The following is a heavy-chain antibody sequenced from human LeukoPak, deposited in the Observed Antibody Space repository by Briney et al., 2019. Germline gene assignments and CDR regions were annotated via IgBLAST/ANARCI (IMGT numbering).Heavy chain of an antibody. V-gene: IGHV1-18*01. CDR2: ISAYNGNT. Sequence: ASVKVSCKASGYTFTSYGISWVRQAPGQGLEWMGWISAYNGNTNYAQKLQGRVTMTTDTPTSTAYMELRSLRSDDTAVYYCARGRGYYYDSSGYYTLGYWGQGTLVTVSS. D-gene: IGHD3-22*01. CDR1: GYTFTSYG. CDR3: ARGRGYYYDSSGYYTLGY. J-gene: IGHJ4*02.